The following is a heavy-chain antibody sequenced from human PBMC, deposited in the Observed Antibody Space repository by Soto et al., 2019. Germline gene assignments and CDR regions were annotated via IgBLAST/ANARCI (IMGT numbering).Heavy chain of an antibody. V-gene: IGHV4-30-4*01. J-gene: IGHJ5*01. D-gene: IGHD2-15*01. CDR2: IYKSATT. Sequence: SETLSLTCSVSGDSISTVDYFWAWIRQPPGQALEYIGYIYKSATTYYNPSFESRVAISLDTSKSQFSLNVTSVTAADTAVYFCARGRYCLTGRCFPIWFESWGQGTLVTVS. CDR1: GDSISTVDYF. CDR3: ARGRYCLTGRCFPIWFES.